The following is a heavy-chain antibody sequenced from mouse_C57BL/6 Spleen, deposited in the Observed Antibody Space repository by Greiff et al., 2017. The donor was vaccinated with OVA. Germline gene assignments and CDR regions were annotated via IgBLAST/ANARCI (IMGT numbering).Heavy chain of an antibody. J-gene: IGHJ4*01. V-gene: IGHV1-15*01. CDR1: GYTFTDYE. D-gene: IGHD1-1*01. Sequence: QVQLKESGAELVRPGASVTLSCKASGYTFTDYEMHWVKQTPVHGLEWIGAIDPETGGTAYNQKFKDKAILTADKSSSTAYMELRSLTSEDSAVYYCTRRGSSPSYAMDYWGQGTSLTVSS. CDR2: IDPETGGT. CDR3: TRRGSSPSYAMDY.